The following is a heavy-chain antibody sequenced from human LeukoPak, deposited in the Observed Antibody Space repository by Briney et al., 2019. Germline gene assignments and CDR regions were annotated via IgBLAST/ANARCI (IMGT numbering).Heavy chain of an antibody. CDR2: IYYSGST. CDR3: ARAGQDFDWLLPFDY. CDR1: GGSISSYY. V-gene: IGHV4-59*01. Sequence: PSETLSLTCTVSGGSISSYYWSWIRQPPGKGLEWIGYIYYSGSTNYNPSLKSRVTISVDTSKNQFSLKLSSVTAADTAVYYCARAGQDFDWLLPFDYWGQGTLVTVSS. J-gene: IGHJ4*02. D-gene: IGHD3-9*01.